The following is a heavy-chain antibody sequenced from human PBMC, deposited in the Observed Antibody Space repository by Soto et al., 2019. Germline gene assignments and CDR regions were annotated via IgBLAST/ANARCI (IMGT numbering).Heavy chain of an antibody. CDR2: INAGNGNT. V-gene: IGHV1-3*01. CDR1: GYTFTSYA. CDR3: AGPGAMAVAGTGSDY. J-gene: IGHJ4*02. Sequence: QVQLVQSGAEVKKPGASVKVSCKASGYTFTSYAMHWVRQAPGQRLEWMGWINAGNGNTKYSQKFQGRVTITRDTSASTAYMERSSLRSEDTAVYYCAGPGAMAVAGTGSDYWGQGTLVTVSS. D-gene: IGHD6-19*01.